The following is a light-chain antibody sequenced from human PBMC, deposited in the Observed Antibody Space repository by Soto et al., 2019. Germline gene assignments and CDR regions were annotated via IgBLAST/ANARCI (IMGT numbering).Light chain of an antibody. CDR2: DAS. V-gene: IGKV1-5*01. CDR1: QSISSW. CDR3: QQFNSYVT. J-gene: IGKJ2*01. Sequence: DIQMTQSPSTLSASVGDRVTITCRASQSISSWLAWYQQKPGKAPKLLIYDASSLESGVPSRFSGSGSGTEFTLTISSLQREDFATYYCQQFNSYVTFGQGTKV.